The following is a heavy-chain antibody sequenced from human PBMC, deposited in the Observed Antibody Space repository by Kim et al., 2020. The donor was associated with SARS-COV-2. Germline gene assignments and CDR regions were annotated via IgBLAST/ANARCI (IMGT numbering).Heavy chain of an antibody. V-gene: IGHV3-23*01. CDR1: GFTFSSYA. Sequence: GGSLRLSCAASGFTFSSYAMSWVRQAPGKGLEWVSAISGSGGSTYYADSVKGRFTISRDNSKNTLYLQMNSLRAEDTAVYYCAKCLEATIFGGWVLLSYYGMDLWGQGTTVTVSS. D-gene: IGHD3-3*01. CDR2: ISGSGGST. J-gene: IGHJ6*01. CDR3: AKCLEATIFGGWVLLSYYGMDL.